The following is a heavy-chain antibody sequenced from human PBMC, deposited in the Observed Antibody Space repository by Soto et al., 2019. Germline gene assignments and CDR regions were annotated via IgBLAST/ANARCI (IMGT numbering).Heavy chain of an antibody. V-gene: IGHV4-59*01. CDR2: IYYSGST. J-gene: IGHJ4*02. CDR1: WGSSSDYG. Sequence: SQIMPLRWTLFWGSSSDYGWRRILQHTGKGLEWIGYIYYSGSTNYNPSLKSRVPISVDTSKNQFSLKLSSVTAAYTAVYYCARNRLHSEDGSGNYCDYFDYWGQGTLVTVSS. D-gene: IGHD3-10*01. CDR3: ARNRLHSEDGSGNYCDYFDY.